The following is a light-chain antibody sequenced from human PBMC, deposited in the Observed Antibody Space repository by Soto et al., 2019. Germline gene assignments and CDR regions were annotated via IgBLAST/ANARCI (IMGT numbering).Light chain of an antibody. CDR3: QQYNTYSLYT. J-gene: IGKJ2*01. CDR2: DAS. Sequence: DIQMTQSPSTLSASMGDRVTITCRASQSIDRKLAWYQQSPGKAPRLLIYDASNLESGVPSRFSGSGSGTEFTLTISSLQPDDFATYYCQQYNTYSLYTFGQGTKLETK. CDR1: QSIDRK. V-gene: IGKV1-5*01.